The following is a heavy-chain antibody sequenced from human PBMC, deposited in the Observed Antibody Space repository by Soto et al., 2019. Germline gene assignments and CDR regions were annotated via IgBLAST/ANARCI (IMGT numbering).Heavy chain of an antibody. CDR1: GGSISSGDYY. D-gene: IGHD5-18*01. Sequence: SETLSLTCTVSGGSISSGDYYWSWIRQPPGKGLEWIGYIYYSGSTYYNPSLKSRVTISVDTSKNQFSLKLSSVTAADTAVYYCARSGVQLWLMAPEVFDYWGQGTLVTVSS. CDR3: ARSGVQLWLMAPEVFDY. V-gene: IGHV4-30-4*01. CDR2: IYYSGST. J-gene: IGHJ4*02.